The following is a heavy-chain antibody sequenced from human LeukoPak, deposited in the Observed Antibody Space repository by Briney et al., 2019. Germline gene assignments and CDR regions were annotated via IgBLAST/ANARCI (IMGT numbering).Heavy chain of an antibody. V-gene: IGHV1-69*05. J-gene: IGHJ4*02. CDR2: IIPIFGTA. Sequence: GASVKVSCKASGGTFSSYAIGWVRQAPGQGLGWMGRIIPIFGTANYAQKFQGRVTITTDESTSTAYMELSSLRSEDTAVYYCARDRGYGGNSMSDYWGQGTLVTVSS. CDR3: ARDRGYGGNSMSDY. D-gene: IGHD4-23*01. CDR1: GGTFSSYA.